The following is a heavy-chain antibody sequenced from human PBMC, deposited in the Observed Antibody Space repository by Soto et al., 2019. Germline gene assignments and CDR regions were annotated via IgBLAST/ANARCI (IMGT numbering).Heavy chain of an antibody. J-gene: IGHJ4*02. CDR2: ISYDGSHK. Sequence: QVQLVESGGGVVQPGRSLRLSCAASGFTFSNYDIHWVRQAPGKGLEVVAVISYDGSHKYYADSVKGRVTISRDNSKNTLNLQMKSLSAEDTAVYYCAKGDHIAAAGNFDSWGQGTLVTVSS. CDR3: AKGDHIAAAGNFDS. V-gene: IGHV3-30*18. CDR1: GFTFSNYD. D-gene: IGHD6-13*01.